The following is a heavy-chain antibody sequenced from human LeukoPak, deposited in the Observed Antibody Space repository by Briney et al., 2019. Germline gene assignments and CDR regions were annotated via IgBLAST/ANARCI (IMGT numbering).Heavy chain of an antibody. CDR1: GYTFTTYY. CDR3: ARNYDSGFDY. CDR2: INPSGGST. D-gene: IGHD3-22*01. V-gene: IGHV1-46*01. J-gene: IGHJ4*02. Sequence: GASVKVSCKASGYTFTTYYLHWVRQAPGQGLEWMEFINPSGGSTSYAQKFQGRVTMTRDTSTSTVYMELSSLRSEDTAVYYCARNYDSGFDYWGQGTLVTVSS.